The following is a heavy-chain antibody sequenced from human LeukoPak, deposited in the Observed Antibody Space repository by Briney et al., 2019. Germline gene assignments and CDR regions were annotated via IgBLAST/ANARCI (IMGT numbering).Heavy chain of an antibody. J-gene: IGHJ3*02. V-gene: IGHV1-2*02. CDR2: INPNSGGT. CDR1: VYTFTGYY. Sequence: ASVKVSCMASVYTFTGYYRHWVRQAPGQGLEWMGWINPNSGGTNYAQKFQGRVTMTRDTSISTAYMELSRLRSDDTAVYYCAQDYVTVTKFFPDAFDIWGQGTMVTVSS. D-gene: IGHD4-17*01. CDR3: AQDYVTVTKFFPDAFDI.